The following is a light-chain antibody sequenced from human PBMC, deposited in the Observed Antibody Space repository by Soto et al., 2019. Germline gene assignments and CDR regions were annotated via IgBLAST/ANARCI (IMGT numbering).Light chain of an antibody. CDR1: QTVRNNY. CDR2: DAS. Sequence: DIVWAQSLGTLSLSPRERATLSCRASQTVRNNYLAWYQQKPGQAPRLLIYDASSRATGIPDRFSGGGSGTDFTLTISRLEPEDFAVYYCQQYGSSGTVGQGTKVDIK. J-gene: IGKJ1*01. V-gene: IGKV3-20*01. CDR3: QQYGSSGT.